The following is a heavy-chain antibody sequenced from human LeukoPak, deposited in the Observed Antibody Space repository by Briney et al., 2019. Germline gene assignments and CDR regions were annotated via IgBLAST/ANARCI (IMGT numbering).Heavy chain of an antibody. Sequence: PSETLSLTCAAYSGSFSGYYWSWIRLTPGKGLEWIGEIKDGGITNYNPSLRSRVTISKDTSNNQMSLNLHSATAADTAVYYCVRGFSGVVGDHWGQGTLVTVSS. CDR2: IKDGGIT. CDR3: VRGFSGVVGDH. D-gene: IGHD3-10*01. V-gene: IGHV4-34*01. CDR1: SGSFSGYY. J-gene: IGHJ4*02.